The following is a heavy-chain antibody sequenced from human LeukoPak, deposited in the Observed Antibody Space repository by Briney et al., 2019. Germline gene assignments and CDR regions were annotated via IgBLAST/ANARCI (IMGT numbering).Heavy chain of an antibody. CDR2: IYSGGST. V-gene: IGHV3-53*01. CDR3: AREGNGDYDDAFDI. CDR1: GFSVTNNY. Sequence: PGGSLRLSCEASGFSVTNNYMSWFRLAPGKGLEWVSVIYSGGSTYYADSVKGRFTISRDNSKNTLYLQMNSLRAEDTAVYYCAREGNGDYDDAFDIWGQGTMVTVSS. D-gene: IGHD4-17*01. J-gene: IGHJ3*02.